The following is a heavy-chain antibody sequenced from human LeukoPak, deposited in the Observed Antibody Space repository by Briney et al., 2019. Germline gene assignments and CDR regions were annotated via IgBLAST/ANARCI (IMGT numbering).Heavy chain of an antibody. J-gene: IGHJ6*03. CDR2: INHSGST. Sequence: PSETLSPTCAVYGGSFSGYYWGWIRQPPGKGLEWIGEINHSGSTNYNPSLKSRVTISVDTSKNQFSLKLSSVTAADTAVYYCARLGYCSSTSCWGYYYYMDVWGKGTTVTVSS. V-gene: IGHV4-34*01. D-gene: IGHD2-2*01. CDR3: ARLGYCSSTSCWGYYYYMDV. CDR1: GGSFSGYY.